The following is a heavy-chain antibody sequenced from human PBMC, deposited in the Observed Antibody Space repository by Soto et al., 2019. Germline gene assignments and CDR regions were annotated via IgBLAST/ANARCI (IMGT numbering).Heavy chain of an antibody. D-gene: IGHD4-17*01. CDR1: GYSFTSYW. CDR3: ARTHKKDYGGNSDDLAY. CDR2: IDPSDSYT. Sequence: PGESLKISCKGSGYSFTSYWISWVRQMPGKGLEWMGRIDPSDSYTNYSPSFQGHVTISADKSISTAYLQWSSLKASDTAMYYCARTHKKDYGGNSDDLAYWGQGTLVTVSS. J-gene: IGHJ4*02. V-gene: IGHV5-10-1*01.